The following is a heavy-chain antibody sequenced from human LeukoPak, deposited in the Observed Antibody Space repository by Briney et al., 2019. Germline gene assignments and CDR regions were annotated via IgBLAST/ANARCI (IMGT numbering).Heavy chain of an antibody. J-gene: IGHJ4*02. CDR2: ISSSGSTI. D-gene: IGHD6-13*01. CDR1: GFTFSDYY. Sequence: GGSLRLSCAASGFTFSDYYMSWIRQAPGKGLEWVSYISSSGSTIYYADSVKGRFTISRDNAKNSLYLQMNSLRAEDTAVYYCARRSLSSSWPRDDYWGQGTLVTVSS. CDR3: ARRSLSSSWPRDDY. V-gene: IGHV3-11*01.